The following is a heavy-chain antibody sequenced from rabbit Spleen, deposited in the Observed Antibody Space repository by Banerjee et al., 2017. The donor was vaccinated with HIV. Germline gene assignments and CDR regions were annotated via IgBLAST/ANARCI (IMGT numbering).Heavy chain of an antibody. CDR1: GVSFSGDSY. CDR2: IDTGSSGFT. D-gene: IGHD8-1*01. J-gene: IGHJ4*01. CDR3: ARDGAGGSYFAL. Sequence: QSLEESGGDLVKPGASLTLTCIASGVSFSGDSYMCWVRQAPGKGLEWIACIDTGSSGFTYVASWAKGRFTISKTSSTTVTLQMTSLTAADTATYFCARDGAGGSYFALWGPGTLVTVS. V-gene: IGHV1S40*01.